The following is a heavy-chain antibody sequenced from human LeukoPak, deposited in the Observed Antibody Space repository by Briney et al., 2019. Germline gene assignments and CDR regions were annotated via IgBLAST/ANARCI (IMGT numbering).Heavy chain of an antibody. V-gene: IGHV3-23*01. CDR1: GLTFARHA. CDR3: AKDGYSSIPGFHFEY. Sequence: GGSLRLSCAASGLTFARHAMTWVRQTPGKGLEWVAGIGDSGTNTYYADSVKGRFTISRDNSKKTLYLHLNSLRVEDAAVYYCAKDGYSSIPGFHFEYWGQGTPVTVSS. CDR2: IGDSGTNT. J-gene: IGHJ4*02. D-gene: IGHD6-13*01.